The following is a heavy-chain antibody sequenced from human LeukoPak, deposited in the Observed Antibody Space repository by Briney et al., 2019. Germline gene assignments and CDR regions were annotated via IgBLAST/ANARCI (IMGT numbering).Heavy chain of an antibody. D-gene: IGHD2-2*01. CDR3: ASPISYCSSTSCHDY. Sequence: PSETLSLTCAVYGGSFSGYYWSWIRQPPGKGLEWIGEINHSGSTNYNPSLKSRVTISVDTSKNQFSLKLSSVTAADTAVYYCASPISYCSSTSCHDYWGQGTLVTVSS. CDR2: INHSGST. V-gene: IGHV4-34*01. CDR1: GGSFSGYY. J-gene: IGHJ4*02.